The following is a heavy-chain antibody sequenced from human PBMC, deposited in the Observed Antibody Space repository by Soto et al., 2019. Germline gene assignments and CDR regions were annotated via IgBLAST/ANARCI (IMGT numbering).Heavy chain of an antibody. CDR3: AKEGAYCGGDCYSGFDY. Sequence: GGSLRLSCAASGFTFSSYGMHWVRQAPGKGLEWVAVISYDGSNKYYADSVKGRFTISRDNSENTLYLQMNSLRAEDTAVYYCAKEGAYCGGDCYSGFDYWGHGTLVTVSS. V-gene: IGHV3-30*18. CDR1: GFTFSSYG. CDR2: ISYDGSNK. J-gene: IGHJ4*01. D-gene: IGHD2-21*02.